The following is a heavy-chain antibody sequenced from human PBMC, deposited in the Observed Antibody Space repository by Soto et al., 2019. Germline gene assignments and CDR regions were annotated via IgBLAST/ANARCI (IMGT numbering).Heavy chain of an antibody. J-gene: IGHJ5*02. CDR2: IIPIFGTA. CDR3: ARDSDYSNYPGDWFDP. CDR1: GGTFSSYA. D-gene: IGHD4-4*01. V-gene: IGHV1-69*13. Sequence: GASVKVSCKASGGTFSSYAISWVRQAPGQGLEWMGGIIPIFGTANYAQKFQGRVTITADESTSTAYMELSSLRSEDTAVYYCARDSDYSNYPGDWFDPWGQGTLVTVSS.